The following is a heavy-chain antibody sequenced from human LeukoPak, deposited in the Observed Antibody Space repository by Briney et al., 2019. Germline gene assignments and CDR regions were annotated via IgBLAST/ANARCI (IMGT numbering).Heavy chain of an antibody. J-gene: IGHJ3*02. CDR3: ARYGDYVAFDI. CDR2: IYHSGST. CDR1: GGSISSGGYS. D-gene: IGHD4-17*01. V-gene: IGHV4-30-2*01. Sequence: PSQTLSLTCAVSGGSISSGGYSWSWIRQPPGTGLEWVGYIYHSGSTYYNPSLKSRVTISVDRSKNQFSLKLSSVTAADTAVYYCARYGDYVAFDIWGQGTMVTVSS.